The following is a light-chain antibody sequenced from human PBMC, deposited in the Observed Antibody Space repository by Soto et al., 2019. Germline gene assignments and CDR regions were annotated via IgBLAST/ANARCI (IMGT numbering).Light chain of an antibody. CDR2: GAS. J-gene: IGKJ2*01. V-gene: IGKV3-15*01. CDR3: QSYNDWPFT. Sequence: EIVMTQSPATLSVSPGERVTLSCRASESLSTYLAWYQQKPGQAPRLLIYGASTKATGIPARFSGSGSATDLTLTICSLQSEDFAVYYCQSYNDWPFTFGQGTKLEI. CDR1: ESLSTY.